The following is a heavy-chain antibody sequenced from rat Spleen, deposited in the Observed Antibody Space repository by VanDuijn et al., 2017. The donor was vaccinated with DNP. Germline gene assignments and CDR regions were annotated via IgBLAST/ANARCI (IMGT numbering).Heavy chain of an antibody. Sequence: EVQLVESGGGLVQPGNSLKLSCAASGFTFSDYAMAWVRQSLRKGLEWVAVIIYDGSNTHYRDSVKGRFTISRDNAKSTLYLQMDSLRSEDTATYYCTRLQSLFDNWGQGVMVTVSS. CDR2: IIYDGSNT. CDR3: TRLQSLFDN. V-gene: IGHV5-17*01. CDR1: GFTFSDYA. J-gene: IGHJ2*01.